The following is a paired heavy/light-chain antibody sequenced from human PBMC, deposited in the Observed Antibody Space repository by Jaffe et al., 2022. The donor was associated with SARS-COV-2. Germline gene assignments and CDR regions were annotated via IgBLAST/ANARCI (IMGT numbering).Light chain of an antibody. Sequence: QSVLTQPPSVSAAPGQKVTISCSGSSSNIGNNYVSWYQQLPGTAPKLLIYENNKRPSGIPDRFSGSKSGTSATLGITGLQTGDEADYYCGTWDSSLSAGRVVFGGGTKLTVL. J-gene: IGLJ2*01. V-gene: IGLV1-51*02. CDR1: SSNIGNNY. CDR3: GTWDSSLSAGRVV. CDR2: ENN.
Heavy chain of an antibody. CDR3: AKDFTLPRYYDFWSGYPNFDY. J-gene: IGHJ4*02. CDR1: GFTFSSYA. Sequence: EVQLLESGGGLVQPGGSLRLSCAASGFTFSSYAMSWVRQAPGKGLEWVSAISGSGGSTYYADSVKGRFTISRDNSKNTLYLQMNSLRAEDTAVYYCAKDFTLPRYYDFWSGYPNFDYWGQGTLVTVSS. CDR2: ISGSGGST. V-gene: IGHV3-23*01. D-gene: IGHD3-3*01.